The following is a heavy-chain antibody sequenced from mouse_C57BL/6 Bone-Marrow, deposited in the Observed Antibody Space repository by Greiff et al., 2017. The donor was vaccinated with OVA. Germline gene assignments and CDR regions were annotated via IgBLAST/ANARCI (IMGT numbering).Heavy chain of an antibody. Sequence: VQLQQSGPELVKPGASVKISCKASGYAFSSSWMNWVKQRPGKGLEWIGRIYPGDGDTNYNGKFKGKATLTADESSSTAYMQLSSLTSEDSAVYFCARTDSYGSDYWGQGTTLTVSS. CDR2: IYPGDGDT. CDR1: GYAFSSSW. J-gene: IGHJ2*01. CDR3: ARTDSYGSDY. D-gene: IGHD1-1*01. V-gene: IGHV1-82*01.